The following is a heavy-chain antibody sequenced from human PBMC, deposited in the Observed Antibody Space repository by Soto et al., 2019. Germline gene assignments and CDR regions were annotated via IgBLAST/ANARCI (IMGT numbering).Heavy chain of an antibody. CDR3: ARRGTWSGFFDY. J-gene: IGHJ4*02. CDR1: GGSISSSSYY. CDR2: IYYSGST. D-gene: IGHD3-3*01. Sequence: QLQLQESGPGLVKPSETLSLTCTVSGGSISSSSYYWGWIRQPPGKGLEWIGSIYYSGSTYYNPSLKSRVTISVDTSKNQCSLKLSSVTAADTAVYYCARRGTWSGFFDYWGQGTLVTVSS. V-gene: IGHV4-39*01.